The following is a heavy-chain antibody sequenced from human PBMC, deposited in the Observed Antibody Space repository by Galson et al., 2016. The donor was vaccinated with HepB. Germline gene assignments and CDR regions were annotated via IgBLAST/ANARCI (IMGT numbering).Heavy chain of an antibody. CDR3: ASPRGRLVMPPDY. J-gene: IGHJ4*02. V-gene: IGHV3-21*01. D-gene: IGHD6-6*01. CDR1: GFTFSSYT. Sequence: SLRLSCAASGFTFSSYTMNWARQAPGKGLEWISSISSSSSSIYYADSVKGRITVSRDNVKNSLFLQMNTLRAEGTAVYYCASPRGRLVMPPDYWGQGTLVTVPS. CDR2: ISSSSSSI.